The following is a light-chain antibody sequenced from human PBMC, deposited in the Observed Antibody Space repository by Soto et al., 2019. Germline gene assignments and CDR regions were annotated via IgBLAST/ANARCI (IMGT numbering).Light chain of an antibody. CDR3: SSYADSYTFV. CDR1: SSDVGYYDY. J-gene: IGLJ1*01. CDR2: EVT. V-gene: IGLV2-8*01. Sequence: QSSLTQPPSASGFPGQSVTISCTGTSSDVGYYDYVSWYQQHPRKAPKLVIYEVTKRPSGVPDRVSASKSGNTSSLTVSGLRDEDQSDYYRSSYADSYTFVCGWGTKVTV.